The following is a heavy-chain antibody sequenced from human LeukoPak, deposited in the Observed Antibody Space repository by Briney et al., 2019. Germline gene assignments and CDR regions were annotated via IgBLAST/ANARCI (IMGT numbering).Heavy chain of an antibody. CDR1: GFTFSSYS. CDR3: ARRIDY. V-gene: IGHV3-48*01. Sequence: GGSLRLSCAASGFTFSSYSMNWVRQAPGRGLEWVSYVSSSSSTIYYADSVKGRFTISRDNAKNSLYLQMNSLRAEDTAVYYCARRIDYWGQGTLVTVSS. J-gene: IGHJ4*02. CDR2: VSSSSSTI.